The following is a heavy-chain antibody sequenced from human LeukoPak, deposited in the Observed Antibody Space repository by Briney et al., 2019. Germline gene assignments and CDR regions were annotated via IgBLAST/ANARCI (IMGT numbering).Heavy chain of an antibody. CDR3: ARGGGFVVVVAAKVCLDY. Sequence: GASVKVSCKASGYTFTGYYMHWVRQAPGQGLEWMGWINPNSGGTNYAQKFQGRVTMTRDTSISTAYMELSRLRSDDTAVYYCARGGGFVVVVAAKVCLDYWGQGTLVTVSS. J-gene: IGHJ4*02. V-gene: IGHV1-2*02. CDR2: INPNSGGT. D-gene: IGHD2-15*01. CDR1: GYTFTGYY.